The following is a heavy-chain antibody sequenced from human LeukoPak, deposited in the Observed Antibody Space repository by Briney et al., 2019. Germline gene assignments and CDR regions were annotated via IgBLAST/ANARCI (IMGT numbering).Heavy chain of an antibody. CDR2: FDPADGEP. D-gene: IGHD4-17*01. J-gene: IGHJ4*02. CDR3: ATVVVGYGVVHYCDS. CDR1: GYTLTEVS. Sequence: ASVKVSCKISGYTLTEVSMHWVRQAPGKGLEWMGGFDPADGEPIYAQKFQGRVTMSEDTSTDTAYMDLSSLRSEDTAVYYCATVVVGYGVVHYCDSWGQGTLVTVSS. V-gene: IGHV1-24*01.